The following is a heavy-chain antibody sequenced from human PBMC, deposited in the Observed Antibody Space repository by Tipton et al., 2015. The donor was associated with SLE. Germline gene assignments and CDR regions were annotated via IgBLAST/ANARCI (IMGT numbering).Heavy chain of an antibody. CDR1: GYTFTTYG. D-gene: IGHD2-15*01. Sequence: QSGAEVKKPGASVKVSCKASGYTFTTYGINWVRQAPGQGLEWMGWISGYNGNTNYAQKFQGRVTMTTDTSTSTAYLELRSLRPDDTAVYFCARGAPGGSYWGQGTLVTVSS. V-gene: IGHV1-18*01. CDR2: ISGYNGNT. J-gene: IGHJ4*02. CDR3: ARGAPGGSY.